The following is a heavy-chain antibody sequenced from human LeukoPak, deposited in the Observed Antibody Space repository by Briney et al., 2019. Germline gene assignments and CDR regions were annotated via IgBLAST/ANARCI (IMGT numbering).Heavy chain of an antibody. CDR2: ISSSGSTI. J-gene: IGHJ3*02. V-gene: IGHV3-48*03. CDR1: GFTFSSYE. Sequence: GGSLRLSCAASGFTFSSYEMNWVRQAPGKGLEWVSYISSSGSTIYYADSVKGRFTISRDNAKNSLYLQMNSLRAEDTAVYYCARANTRRLGESNAFDIWGQGTMVTVSS. CDR3: ARANTRRLGESNAFDI. D-gene: IGHD3-16*01.